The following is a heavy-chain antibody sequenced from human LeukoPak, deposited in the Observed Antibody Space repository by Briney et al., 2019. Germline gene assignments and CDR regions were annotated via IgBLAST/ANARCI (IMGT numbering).Heavy chain of an antibody. CDR3: AKGALVATIGGYFDY. V-gene: IGHV3-53*05. CDR2: IYSGGST. Sequence: GGSLRLSCAASGFTVSSNYMSWVRQAPGKGLEWVSVIYSGGSTYYADSVKGRFTISRDNSKNTLYLQMNSLRAEDTAVYYCAKGALVATIGGYFDYWGQGTLVTVSS. D-gene: IGHD5-12*01. J-gene: IGHJ4*02. CDR1: GFTVSSNY.